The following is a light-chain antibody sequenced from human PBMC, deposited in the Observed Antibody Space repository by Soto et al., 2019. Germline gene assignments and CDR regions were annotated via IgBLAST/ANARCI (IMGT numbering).Light chain of an antibody. CDR3: QQYNNWPRT. V-gene: IGKV3D-15*01. J-gene: IGKJ1*01. CDR1: QTVRNN. Sequence: QSPATVSLSQGERATLSCRASQTVRNNYLAWYQQKPGQAPRLLIYDASSRATGIPARFSGSGSGTEFTLTISSLQSEDFAVYYCQQYNNWPRTFGQGTKVDIK. CDR2: DAS.